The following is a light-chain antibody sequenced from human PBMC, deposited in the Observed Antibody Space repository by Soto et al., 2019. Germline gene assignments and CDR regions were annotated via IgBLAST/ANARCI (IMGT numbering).Light chain of an antibody. CDR3: HQYNSWPRCT. CDR1: QSVNLN. CDR2: GAS. Sequence: EIMMTQSPCTLSVSPGEGATLSCTASQSVNLNLAWYQQKPGQPPRLLLYGASTRANGIPVRFRGSGSGTAFTLPISSLQYEDSAVYYCHQYNSWPRCTFGPGTKVEIK. V-gene: IGKV3-15*01. J-gene: IGKJ3*01.